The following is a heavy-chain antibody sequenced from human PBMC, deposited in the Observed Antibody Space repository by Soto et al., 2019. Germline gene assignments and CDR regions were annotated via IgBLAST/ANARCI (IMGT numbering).Heavy chain of an antibody. CDR1: GGSISGSSYY. Sequence: TLSLTCTVSGGSISGSSYYWGWIRQPPGKGLEWIGYIYYSGSTNYNPSLKSRVTISVDTSKNQFSLKLSSVTAADTAVYYCARHSDYYYGMDVWGQGTTVTVSS. J-gene: IGHJ6*02. V-gene: IGHV4-61*05. CDR2: IYYSGST. D-gene: IGHD3-10*01. CDR3: ARHSDYYYGMDV.